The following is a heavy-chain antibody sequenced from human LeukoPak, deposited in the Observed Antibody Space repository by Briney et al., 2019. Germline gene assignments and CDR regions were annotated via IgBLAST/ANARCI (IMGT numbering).Heavy chain of an antibody. J-gene: IGHJ4*02. Sequence: SSETLSLTCTVSGASISGSGYYWGWIRQPPGKGLEWIGSIYSSGSTYYNASLQSRDTISIETSKNQISLRLNSVTAADTAMYYCAKSGGYGLIDYWGQGTLVTVSS. CDR2: IYSSGST. V-gene: IGHV4-39*01. CDR1: GASISGSGYY. CDR3: AKSGGYGLIDY. D-gene: IGHD1-26*01.